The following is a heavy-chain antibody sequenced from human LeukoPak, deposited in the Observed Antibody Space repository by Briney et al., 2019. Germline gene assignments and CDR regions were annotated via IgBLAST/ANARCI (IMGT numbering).Heavy chain of an antibody. CDR2: ITGGGLHT. CDR3: AKGLRIPSN. D-gene: IGHD2-21*01. CDR1: GFTFSDYG. J-gene: IGHJ4*02. V-gene: IGHV3-23*01. Sequence: GGSLRLSCAASGFTFSDYGMTWVRQTPGSGLEWVSSITGGGLHTYYVDSVKGRFVISRDNSKTTLYLQMNSLRTEDTAVYYCAKGLRIPSNWGQGIMVTVSS.